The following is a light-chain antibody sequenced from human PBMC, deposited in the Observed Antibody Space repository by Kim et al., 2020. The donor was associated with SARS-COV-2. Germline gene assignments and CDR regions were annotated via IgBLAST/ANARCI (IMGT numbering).Light chain of an antibody. CDR3: QQYSSWPWT. CDR2: EAS. J-gene: IGKJ4*02. V-gene: IGKV3D-15*01. Sequence: VSPGERATLACRASQSTSSNLAWYQQKPGQAPRLLIYEASNRATGIPARFSGSGSGTEFALTINSLESEDFAVYYCQQYSSWPWTFGGGTKVDIK. CDR1: QSTSSN.